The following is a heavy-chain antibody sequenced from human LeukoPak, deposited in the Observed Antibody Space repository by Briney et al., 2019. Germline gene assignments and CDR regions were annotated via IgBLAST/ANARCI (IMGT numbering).Heavy chain of an antibody. J-gene: IGHJ4*02. CDR3: AREKWIQLWLPSYYFDY. Sequence: PGGSLRLSCAASGFTFSSYAMSWVRQAPGKGLEWVANIKQDGSEKYYVDSVKGRFTISRDNAKNSLYLQMNSLRAEDTAVYYCAREKWIQLWLPSYYFDYWGQGTLVTVSS. CDR2: IKQDGSEK. CDR1: GFTFSSYA. V-gene: IGHV3-7*01. D-gene: IGHD5-18*01.